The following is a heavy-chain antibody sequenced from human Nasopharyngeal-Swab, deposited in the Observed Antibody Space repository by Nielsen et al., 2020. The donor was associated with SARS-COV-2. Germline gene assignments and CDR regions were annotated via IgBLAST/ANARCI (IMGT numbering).Heavy chain of an antibody. CDR1: GFTFSNYA. CDR2: ISGSVGST. J-gene: IGHJ1*01. Sequence: GESLKISCAASGFTFSNYAMSWVRQAPGKGLEWVSSISGSVGSTYYADSVKGRFTISRDNSKNTLSLQMNSLRAEDTAVYYCAKDGEEQQLVRYFQHWGRAPWSPSPQ. V-gene: IGHV3-23*01. CDR3: AKDGEEQQLVRYFQH. D-gene: IGHD6-13*01.